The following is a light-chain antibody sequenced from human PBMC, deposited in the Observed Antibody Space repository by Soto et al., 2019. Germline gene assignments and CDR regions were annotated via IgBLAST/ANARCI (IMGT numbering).Light chain of an antibody. CDR2: EVT. V-gene: IGLV2-23*02. Sequence: QSALTQPASVSGSPGQSITISCTGTSSDVGSYNLVSWYQQEPGKVPKLMIYEVTKRPSGVSNRFSGSKSGNPASMTISGLQAEDEADYYRCSYAYSGPGTVIFGEGTKLTVL. CDR1: SSDVGSYNL. CDR3: CSYAYSGPGTVI. J-gene: IGLJ2*01.